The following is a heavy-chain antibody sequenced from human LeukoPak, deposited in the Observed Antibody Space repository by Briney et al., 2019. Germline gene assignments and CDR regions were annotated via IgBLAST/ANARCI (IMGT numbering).Heavy chain of an antibody. Sequence: PGGSLRLSCAASGFTFSSYAMHWVRQAPGKGLEWVAVILYDGSNKYYADSVKGRFTISRDNSKNTLYLQMNSLRAEDTAVYYCASSVGQQLYYFDYWGQGTLVTVSS. CDR2: ILYDGSNK. V-gene: IGHV3-30-3*01. D-gene: IGHD6-13*01. J-gene: IGHJ4*02. CDR1: GFTFSSYA. CDR3: ASSVGQQLYYFDY.